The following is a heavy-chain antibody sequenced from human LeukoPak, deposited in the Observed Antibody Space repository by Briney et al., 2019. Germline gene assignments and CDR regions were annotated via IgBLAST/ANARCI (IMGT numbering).Heavy chain of an antibody. J-gene: IGHJ4*02. CDR2: ISGSGGST. Sequence: PGGSLRLSCAASGFTFSTYAMSWVGQAPGKGLEWVSAISGSGGSTDYADSVKGRFTISRDNSKNTLYLQMNSLRAEDTAVYYCAKARSLVRGVIPSDYWGQGTLVTVSS. CDR3: AKARSLVRGVIPSDY. CDR1: GFTFSTYA. V-gene: IGHV3-23*01. D-gene: IGHD3-10*01.